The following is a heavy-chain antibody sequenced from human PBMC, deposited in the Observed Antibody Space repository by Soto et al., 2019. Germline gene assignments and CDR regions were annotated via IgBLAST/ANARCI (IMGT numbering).Heavy chain of an antibody. J-gene: IGHJ6*03. D-gene: IGHD2-2*01. CDR3: ARGGYGSSTSCYRRTRYYSYMAV. CDR2: INHSGST. V-gene: IGHV4-34*01. CDR1: GGSFSGYY. Sequence: QVQLQQWGAGPLKPSETLSLTCAVYGGSFSGYYWSCIRQPPGKGLEWIGEINHSGSTNYNPSLTSRVTISVETSTNQVSLKLRSVTAADTAVYYCARGGYGSSTSCYRRTRYYSYMAVWGKGPTVTVSS.